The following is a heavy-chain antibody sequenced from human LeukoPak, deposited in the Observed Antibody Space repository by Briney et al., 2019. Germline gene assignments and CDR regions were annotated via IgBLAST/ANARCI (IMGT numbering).Heavy chain of an antibody. CDR1: GYTFTGYY. CDR2: INPNSGGT. Sequence: GASVKVSCKASGYTFTGYYMHWVRQAPGQGLEWMGWINPNSGGTNYAQKFQGRVTMTRDTSISTAYMELSRLRSDDTAVYYCARMGGYDVGGGPDAFDIWGQGTMVTVSS. D-gene: IGHD5-12*01. V-gene: IGHV1-2*02. CDR3: ARMGGYDVGGGPDAFDI. J-gene: IGHJ3*02.